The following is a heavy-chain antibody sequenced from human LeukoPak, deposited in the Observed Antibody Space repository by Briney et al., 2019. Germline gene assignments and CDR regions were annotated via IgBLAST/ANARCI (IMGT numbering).Heavy chain of an antibody. CDR2: INPSGGYT. V-gene: IGHV1-46*01. CDR3: ARDYQGFDY. J-gene: IGHJ4*02. CDR1: AYTFTSYD. Sequence: ASVKVSCKASAYTFTSYDMHWVRQAPGQGLEWMGIINPSGGYTSYTNYAQKFRGRVTMTRDMSTSTVYMELSSLRSEDTAMYYCARDYQGFDYWGQGTLVTVSS. D-gene: IGHD2-2*01.